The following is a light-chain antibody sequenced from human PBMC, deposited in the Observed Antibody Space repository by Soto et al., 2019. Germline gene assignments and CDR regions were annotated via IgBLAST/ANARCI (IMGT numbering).Light chain of an antibody. J-gene: IGLJ3*02. V-gene: IGLV2-14*03. CDR2: DVT. CDR3: NSYRSGSTRV. CDR1: RSDVGGYNY. Sequence: QSALTQPASVSGSPGQSITISCTGTRSDVGGYNYVSWYQQHPGKAPKLIIYDVTNRPSGVSNRFSGSKSGNTASLTLSGLQAEDEADYYCNSYRSGSTRVFGGGTKLTVL.